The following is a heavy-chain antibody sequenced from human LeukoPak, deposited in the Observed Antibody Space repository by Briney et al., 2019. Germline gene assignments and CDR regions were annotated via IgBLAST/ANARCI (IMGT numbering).Heavy chain of an antibody. CDR2: IKCKTDNTTT. V-gene: IGHV3-15*01. J-gene: IGHJ4*02. CDR1: GFTFSNAC. CDR3: TTDPAMYYYGSGRADFDY. Sequence: SGGSLRLSCAASGFTFSNACMSWVRQAPGKGLEWVGRIKCKTDNTTTAYAAPVKGRFATSRDDSKNTLYLQMNSLETEDTAVYYCTTDPAMYYYGSGRADFDYWGQGTLVTVSS. D-gene: IGHD3-10*01.